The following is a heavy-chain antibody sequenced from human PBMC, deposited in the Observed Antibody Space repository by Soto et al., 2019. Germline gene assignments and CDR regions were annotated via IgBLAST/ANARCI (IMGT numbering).Heavy chain of an antibody. Sequence: EVQLLESGGDLVQPGGSLRLSCAASGFTFSSYAMNWVRQAPGKGLEWVSVISGSGGRTYYADSVKGRFTISRDNSKNTLHLQMNSLRAEDTAVYYCARRSSGWYFDYWGQGTLVTVSS. CDR3: ARRSSGWYFDY. J-gene: IGHJ4*02. CDR1: GFTFSSYA. V-gene: IGHV3-23*01. D-gene: IGHD6-19*01. CDR2: ISGSGGRT.